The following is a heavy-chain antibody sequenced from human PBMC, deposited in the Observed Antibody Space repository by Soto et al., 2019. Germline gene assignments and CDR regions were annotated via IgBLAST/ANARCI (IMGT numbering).Heavy chain of an antibody. V-gene: IGHV3-23*01. Sequence: EVQLLESGGGLVQPGGSLRLSCAAYGFTFYSYAFTWVREAPGKGLEWVSAISGSGAGTYYADSVKGRFTISRDKPKNTLYLQMNSLRAEDTAIYYCARAYSGTYYGFDYWGQGTLVTVSS. CDR2: ISGSGAGT. CDR3: ARAYSGTYYGFDY. J-gene: IGHJ4*02. D-gene: IGHD1-26*01. CDR1: GFTFYSYA.